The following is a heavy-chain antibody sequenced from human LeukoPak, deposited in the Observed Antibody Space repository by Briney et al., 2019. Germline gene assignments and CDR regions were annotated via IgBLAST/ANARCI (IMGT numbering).Heavy chain of an antibody. V-gene: IGHV4-4*02. Sequence: SETLSLTCAVSGGSISSGNWWSWVRQPPGKGLEWIGQIYHSGSTNYNPSLKSRVTISVDTSKNQFSLKLTSVTAADTAVYYCARSIYTTSSHPYFFDYWGQGTLVTVSS. J-gene: IGHJ4*02. CDR1: GGSISSGNW. CDR2: IYHSGST. D-gene: IGHD6-6*01. CDR3: ARSIYTTSSHPYFFDY.